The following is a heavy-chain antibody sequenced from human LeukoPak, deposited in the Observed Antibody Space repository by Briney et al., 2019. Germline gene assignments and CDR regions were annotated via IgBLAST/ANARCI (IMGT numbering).Heavy chain of an antibody. D-gene: IGHD3-3*01. Sequence: GGSLRLSCAASRFTFSNSVMSWVRQAPEKGLEWVSTISSSGGNTYYADSVRGRFTISRGNSKNTLYLQMNSLRAEDTAVYYCARDRNTDFWSGYYTNYFDSWGQGTLVTVSS. V-gene: IGHV3-23*01. CDR3: ARDRNTDFWSGYYTNYFDS. CDR2: ISSSGGNT. CDR1: RFTFSNSV. J-gene: IGHJ4*02.